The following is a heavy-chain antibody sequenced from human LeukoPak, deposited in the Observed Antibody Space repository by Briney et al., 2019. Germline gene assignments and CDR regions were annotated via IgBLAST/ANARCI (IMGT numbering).Heavy chain of an antibody. Sequence: SETLSLTCTVSGGSIRSRDYYWGWIRQPPGKGLEWIGSIYYSGSTYYNPSLKSRVTISVDTSKNQFSLKLSSVTAADTAVYYCARHSLGAFDIWGQGTMVTVSS. J-gene: IGHJ3*02. V-gene: IGHV4-39*01. CDR2: IYYSGST. CDR1: GGSIRSRDYY. CDR3: ARHSLGAFDI.